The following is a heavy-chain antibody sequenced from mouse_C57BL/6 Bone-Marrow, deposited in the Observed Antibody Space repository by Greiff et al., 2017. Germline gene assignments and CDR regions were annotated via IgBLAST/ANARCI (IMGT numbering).Heavy chain of an antibody. CDR1: GYTFTDYY. Sequence: EVQLQQSGPELVKPGASVKISCKASGYTFTDYYMNWVKQSHGQSLEWIGDINPNNGGTSYNQKFKGKATLTVYKSSSTAYMELLSLTSEDSAVYYCARDEYDGLDNWGKGTTLTGSS. J-gene: IGHJ2*01. CDR3: ARDEYDGLDN. CDR2: INPNNGGT. D-gene: IGHD2-4*01. V-gene: IGHV1-26*01.